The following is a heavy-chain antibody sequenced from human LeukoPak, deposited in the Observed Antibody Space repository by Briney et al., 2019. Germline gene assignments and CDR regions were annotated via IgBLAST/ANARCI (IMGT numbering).Heavy chain of an antibody. Sequence: KPSETLPLTCTVSGGSISSYYWSWIRQPPGKGLEWIGYIYYSGSTNYNPSLKSRVTISVDTSKNQFSLKLSSVTAADTAVYYCARDELGGAFDIWGQGTMVTVSS. V-gene: IGHV4-59*01. CDR3: ARDELGGAFDI. J-gene: IGHJ3*02. CDR2: IYYSGST. D-gene: IGHD7-27*01. CDR1: GGSISSYY.